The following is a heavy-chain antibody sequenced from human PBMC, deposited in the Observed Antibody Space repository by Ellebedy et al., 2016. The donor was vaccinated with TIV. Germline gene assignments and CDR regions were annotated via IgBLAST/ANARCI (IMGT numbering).Heavy chain of an antibody. Sequence: PGGSLRLSCAASGFTFSSYEMNWVRQAPGKGLEWVSYISSSGSTIYYADSVKGRFTISRDNAKNSLYLQMNSLRAEDTAVYYCARVRIRGSGSYYFAFDIWGQGTMVTVSS. V-gene: IGHV3-48*03. CDR3: ARVRIRGSGSYYFAFDI. CDR2: ISSSGSTI. J-gene: IGHJ3*02. CDR1: GFTFSSYE. D-gene: IGHD3-10*01.